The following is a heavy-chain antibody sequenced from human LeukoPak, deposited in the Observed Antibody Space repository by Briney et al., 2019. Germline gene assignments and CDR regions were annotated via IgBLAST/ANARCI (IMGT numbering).Heavy chain of an antibody. Sequence: PSETLSLTCTVSGGSISSYYWSWIRQPPGKGLEWIGYIYYSGSTNYNPSLKSRVTISVDTSKNQFSLKLSSVTAADTAVYYCARWFGELLFRFDPWGQGTLVTVSS. CDR3: ARWFGELLFRFDP. V-gene: IGHV4-59*01. J-gene: IGHJ5*02. D-gene: IGHD3-10*01. CDR2: IYYSGST. CDR1: GGSISSYY.